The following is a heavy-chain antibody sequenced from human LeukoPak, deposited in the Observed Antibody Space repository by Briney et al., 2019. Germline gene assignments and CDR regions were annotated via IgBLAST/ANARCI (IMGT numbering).Heavy chain of an antibody. CDR2: INPNSGGT. J-gene: IGHJ5*02. V-gene: IGHV1-2*02. CDR3: ARDQATTKSLKVRRYGGYNWFDP. Sequence: ASVKVSCKASGYTFTGYYMHWVRQAPGQGLEWMGWINPNSGGTNYAQKFQGRVTMTRDTSISTAYMELSRLRSDDTAVYYCARDQATTKSLKVRRYGGYNWFDPWGQGTLVTVSS. D-gene: IGHD4-11*01. CDR1: GYTFTGYY.